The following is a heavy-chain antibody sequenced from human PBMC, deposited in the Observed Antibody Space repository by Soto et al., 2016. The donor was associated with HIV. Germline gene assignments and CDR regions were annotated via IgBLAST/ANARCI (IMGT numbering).Heavy chain of an antibody. CDR2: VNHSGLT. J-gene: IGHJ5*01. D-gene: IGHD4-4*01. Sequence: QVQLQQWGAGLLKPSETLSLTCAVYGESFSGYQWTWIRQAPGKGLEWIGEVNHSGLTNYSPSLKSRLTISTDTSKNQFSLKLTSVTAADTAVYYCARHGDSNNWDRSFDSWGHGNLVTVSS. CDR1: GESFSGYQ. CDR3: ARHGDSNNWDRSFDS. V-gene: IGHV4-34*02.